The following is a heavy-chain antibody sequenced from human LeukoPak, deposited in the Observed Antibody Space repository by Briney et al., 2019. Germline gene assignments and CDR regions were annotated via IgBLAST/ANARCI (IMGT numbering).Heavy chain of an antibody. V-gene: IGHV3-23*01. Sequence: PGGSLRLSCAASGFTVSSYAMRWVRQAPGKGLEWVSAISGSGGSTYYADSVKGRFTISRDNSKNTLYLQMNSLRAEDTAVYYCAKDQGYSSIPLYYFDYWGQGTLVTVSS. J-gene: IGHJ4*02. CDR3: AKDQGYSSIPLYYFDY. CDR2: ISGSGGST. CDR1: GFTVSSYA. D-gene: IGHD6-13*01.